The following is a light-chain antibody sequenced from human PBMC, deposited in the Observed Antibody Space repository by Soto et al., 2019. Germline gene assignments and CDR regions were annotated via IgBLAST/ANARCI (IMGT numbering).Light chain of an antibody. J-gene: IGLJ1*01. V-gene: IGLV1-40*01. CDR1: SSNIGSTYD. CDR2: GNT. CDR3: QSYDDSLSVHYV. Sequence: QAVVTQPPSVSGAPGQRVTISCTGSSSNIGSTYDVQWYQQLPGTAPKLLIHGNTDRPSGVPDRFSGSKSGTSASLAITGLQADDEADYYCQSYDDSLSVHYVFGTGTKLTVL.